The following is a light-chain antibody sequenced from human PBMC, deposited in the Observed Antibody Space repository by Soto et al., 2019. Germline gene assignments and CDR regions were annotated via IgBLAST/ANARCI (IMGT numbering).Light chain of an antibody. J-gene: IGKJ2*01. CDR2: WAS. Sequence: DIVMTQSPDSLAVSLGERATINCKSSQSLLANCNNKNCLAWYQHKPGQPPKMLILWASTRESGVPDRFSGGGSGTDFTLNVSILQAEEAAVYDSQHCFSHPFPFGQGTKLEIK. V-gene: IGKV4-1*01. CDR1: QSLLANCNNKNC. CDR3: QHCFSHPFP.